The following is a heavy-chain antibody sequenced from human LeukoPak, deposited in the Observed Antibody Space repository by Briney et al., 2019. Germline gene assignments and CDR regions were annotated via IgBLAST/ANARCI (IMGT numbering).Heavy chain of an antibody. CDR1: GGTFSSYA. CDR3: ARDHGIAARPEGPSRLGY. CDR2: IIPILGIA. D-gene: IGHD6-6*01. V-gene: IGHV1-69*04. J-gene: IGHJ4*02. Sequence: GASVKVSCKASGGTFSSYAISWVRQAPGQGLEWMGRIIPILGIANYAQKFQGRVTITADKSTSTAYMELSSLRSEDTAVYYCARDHGIAARPEGPSRLGYWGQGTLVTVSS.